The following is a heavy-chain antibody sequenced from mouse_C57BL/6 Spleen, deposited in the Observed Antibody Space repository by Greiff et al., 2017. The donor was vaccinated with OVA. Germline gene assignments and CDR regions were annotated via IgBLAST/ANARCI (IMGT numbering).Heavy chain of an antibody. J-gene: IGHJ4*01. D-gene: IGHD1-1*01. V-gene: IGHV1-55*01. CDR2: IYPGSGST. CDR3: ARWDTVVDYAMDY. CDR1: GYTFTSYW. Sequence: VQLQQPGAELVKPGASVKMSCKASGYTFTSYWITWVKQRPGQGLEWIGDIYPGSGSTNYNEKFKSKATLTVDTSSSTAYMQLSSLTSEDSAVYYCARWDTVVDYAMDYWGQGTSVTVSS.